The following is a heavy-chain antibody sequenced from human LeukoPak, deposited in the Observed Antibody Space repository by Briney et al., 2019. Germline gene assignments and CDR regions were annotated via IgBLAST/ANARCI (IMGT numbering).Heavy chain of an antibody. J-gene: IGHJ6*03. CDR2: INHSGST. CDR1: GGSFSGYY. CDR3: ARQRSYYYILTGYYNVFCYMDV. D-gene: IGHD3-9*01. V-gene: IGHV4-34*01. Sequence: PSETLSLTCAVYGGSFSGYYWSWIRQPPGKGLEWIGEINHSGSTNYNPSLKSRVTISVDTSKNQFSLKLSSVTAADTAVYYCARQRSYYYILTGYYNVFCYMDVWGKGTTVTVSS.